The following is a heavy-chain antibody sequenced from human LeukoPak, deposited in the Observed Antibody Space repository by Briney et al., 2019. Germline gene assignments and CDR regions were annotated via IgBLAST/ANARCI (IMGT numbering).Heavy chain of an antibody. D-gene: IGHD3-3*01. J-gene: IGHJ5*02. V-gene: IGHV1-69*13. CDR2: IIPIFGTA. CDR1: GGTFSSYA. Sequence: GASVKVSCKASGGTFSSYAISWVRQAPGQGLEWMGGIIPIFGTANYAQKFQGRVTITADESTSTAYMELSSLRSEDTAVYYCARALDEYYDFWSGYHNWFDPWGQGTLVTVSS. CDR3: ARALDEYYDFWSGYHNWFDP.